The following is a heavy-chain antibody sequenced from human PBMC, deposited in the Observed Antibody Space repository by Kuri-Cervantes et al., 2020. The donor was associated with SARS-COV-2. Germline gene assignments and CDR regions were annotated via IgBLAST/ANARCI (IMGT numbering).Heavy chain of an antibody. D-gene: IGHD3-3*01. CDR2: IYYSGST. V-gene: IGHV4-59*01. Sequence: SETLSLTCTVSGGSISSYYWSWIRQPPGKGLEWIGYIYYSGSTNYNPSLKSRVTISVDTSKNQFSLKLSSVTAADTAVYYCARVTYDFWSGLYYGMDVWGQGNTVNFSS. J-gene: IGHJ6*02. CDR1: GGSISSYY. CDR3: ARVTYDFWSGLYYGMDV.